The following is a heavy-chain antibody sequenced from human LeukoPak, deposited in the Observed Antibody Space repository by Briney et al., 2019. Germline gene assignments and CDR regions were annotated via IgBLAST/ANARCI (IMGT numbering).Heavy chain of an antibody. CDR1: GGSISSYY. D-gene: IGHD3-10*01. J-gene: IGHJ6*02. V-gene: IGHV4-59*01. CDR2: IYYSGST. CDR3: ARLFGSGRRYYGMDV. Sequence: SETLSLTCTVSGGSISSYYWSWIRQPPGKGLEWIGYIYYSGSTNYNPSLKSRVTISVDTSKNQFSLKLSSVTAADTAVYYCARLFGSGRRYYGMDVWGQGTTVTVSS.